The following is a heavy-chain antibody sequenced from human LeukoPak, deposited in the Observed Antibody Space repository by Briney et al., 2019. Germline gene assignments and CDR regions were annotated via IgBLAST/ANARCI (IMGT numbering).Heavy chain of an antibody. Sequence: GASVKVSCKVSGYTLTELSMHWVRQAPGKGLEWMGGFDPEDGETIYAQKFQGRVTMTEDTSTDTAYTELSSLRSEDTAVYYCATAYDSSGYYYLYFQHGGQGTLVTVSS. J-gene: IGHJ1*01. CDR1: GYTLTELS. V-gene: IGHV1-24*01. CDR3: ATAYDSSGYYYLYFQH. D-gene: IGHD3-22*01. CDR2: FDPEDGET.